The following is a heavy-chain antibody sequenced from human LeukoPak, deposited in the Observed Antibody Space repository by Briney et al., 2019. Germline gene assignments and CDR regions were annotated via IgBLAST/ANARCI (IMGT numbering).Heavy chain of an antibody. Sequence: SVEVSCKASGGTFSSYAISWVRQPPGQGLEWMGGIIPIFGTANYAQKFQGRVTITADDSTSTAYMELSSLRSEDTAVYYCARARRKGGYYYYGMDVWGQGTTVTVSS. CDR3: ARARRKGGYYYYGMDV. CDR1: GGTFSSYA. V-gene: IGHV1-69*13. J-gene: IGHJ6*02. CDR2: IIPIFGTA.